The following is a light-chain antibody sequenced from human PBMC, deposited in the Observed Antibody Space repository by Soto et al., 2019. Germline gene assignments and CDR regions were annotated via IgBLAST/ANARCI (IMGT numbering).Light chain of an antibody. V-gene: IGLV2-14*03. J-gene: IGLJ1*01. CDR1: RTDVDGYDY. Sequence: QSVLTQPASVSGSPGQSIAISCTGVRTDVDGYDYVSWYQQHPGQAPQLIIYDVYNRPSGVSHRFSGSKSGDTASLTISGLQAEDEADYYCQSYDSSLSGPYVFGTGTKVTVL. CDR3: QSYDSSLSGPYV. CDR2: DVY.